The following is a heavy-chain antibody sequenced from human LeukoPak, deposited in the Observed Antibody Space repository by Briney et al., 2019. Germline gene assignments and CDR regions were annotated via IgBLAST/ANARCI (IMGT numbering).Heavy chain of an antibody. CDR3: ATDRGWRTSGYYLYYFEY. Sequence: PGGSLRLSCAASGFIFTNYFMSWVRQAPGKGLEWVASIKYDGSEKYYVDSVRGRFTISRDNTMNSLYLQMSSLRAEDTAVYYCATDRGWRTSGYYLYYFEYWGQGTLVTYSS. V-gene: IGHV3-7*01. CDR2: IKYDGSEK. D-gene: IGHD3-3*01. J-gene: IGHJ4*02. CDR1: GFIFTNYF.